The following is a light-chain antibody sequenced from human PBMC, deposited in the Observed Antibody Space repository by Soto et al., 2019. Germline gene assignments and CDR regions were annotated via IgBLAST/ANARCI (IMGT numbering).Light chain of an antibody. J-gene: IGKJ1*01. CDR2: AAS. CDR1: QSVRNNY. V-gene: IGKV3-20*01. CDR3: QQYGNSPKT. Sequence: EIVLTQSPGTLSLSPGERATLSCRASQSVRNNYLAWYQQRPGQAPRLLIYAASSRATGIPDRFSGSGSGTDFTLTITRLAREDFAVYYCQQYGNSPKTFGQGTKVDIK.